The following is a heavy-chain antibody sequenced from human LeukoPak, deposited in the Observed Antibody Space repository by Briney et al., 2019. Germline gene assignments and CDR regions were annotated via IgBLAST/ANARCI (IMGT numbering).Heavy chain of an antibody. V-gene: IGHV3-9*03. CDR3: AKSLEGVRGAYDY. J-gene: IGHJ4*02. Sequence: PGGSLRLSCAASGFTFDDYAMHWVRQAPGKGLEWVSGISWNSGSIGYADSVKGRFTISRDNAKNSLYLQMNSLRAEDMALYYCAKSLEGVRGAYDYWGQGTLVTVSS. CDR1: GFTFDDYA. D-gene: IGHD3-16*01. CDR2: ISWNSGSI.